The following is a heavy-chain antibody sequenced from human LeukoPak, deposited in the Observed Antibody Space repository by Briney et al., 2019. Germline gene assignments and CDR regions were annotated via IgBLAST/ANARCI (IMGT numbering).Heavy chain of an antibody. J-gene: IGHJ4*02. CDR3: ARQGAYCSGGSCYAWVSYRFFDN. D-gene: IGHD2-15*01. V-gene: IGHV3-7*01. Sequence: PGGSLRLSCAASGFTFSTYWMIWVRQAPGKGLQWVANIKQDGSDEYYVDSVKGRFTISRDNAKKSLHLQMNSMRAEETAVYYVARQGAYCSGGSCYAWVSYRFFDNWGQGTLVTVSS. CDR1: GFTFSTYW. CDR2: IKQDGSDE.